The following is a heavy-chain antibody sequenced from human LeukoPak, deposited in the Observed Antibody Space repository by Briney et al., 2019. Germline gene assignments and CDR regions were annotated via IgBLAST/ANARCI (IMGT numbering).Heavy chain of an antibody. Sequence: ASVKVSCKTSGYLFTGFYIHWVRQVPGQGLEWMGWINPNSGDTKSAPKFQGRVAMTRDTSISTAYMELSRLRSDDTAVYYCARVPGAAAASPFDPWGQGTLVTVSS. CDR2: INPNSGDT. V-gene: IGHV1-2*02. CDR1: GYLFTGFY. J-gene: IGHJ5*02. CDR3: ARVPGAAAASPFDP. D-gene: IGHD2-15*01.